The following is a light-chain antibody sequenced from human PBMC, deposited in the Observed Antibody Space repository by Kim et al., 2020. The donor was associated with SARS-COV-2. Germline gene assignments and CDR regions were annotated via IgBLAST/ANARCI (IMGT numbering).Light chain of an antibody. Sequence: EIVMTQSPATLSVFPGERVTLSCRASQSVSNNLAWYQQKPGQAPRLLIYGASSRATGIPARFSGSGSGTDFTLTISSLQSEDFAVYYCQHHNNWPPYTFGQGTKLEI. J-gene: IGKJ2*01. CDR3: QHHNNWPPYT. V-gene: IGKV3-15*01. CDR1: QSVSNN. CDR2: GAS.